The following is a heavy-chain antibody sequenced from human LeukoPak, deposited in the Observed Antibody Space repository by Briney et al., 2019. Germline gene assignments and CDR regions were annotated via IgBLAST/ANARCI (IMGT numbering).Heavy chain of an antibody. CDR2: IYYSGST. D-gene: IGHD2-15*01. V-gene: IGHV4-59*12. CDR1: GGSISSYY. J-gene: IGHJ4*02. Sequence: SETLSLTCTVSGGSISSYYWSWIRQPPGKGLEWIGYIYYSGSTNYNPSLKSRVTISVDTSKNQFSLKLSSVTAADTAVYYCARGTRRGGYFDYWGQGTLVTVSS. CDR3: ARGTRRGGYFDY.